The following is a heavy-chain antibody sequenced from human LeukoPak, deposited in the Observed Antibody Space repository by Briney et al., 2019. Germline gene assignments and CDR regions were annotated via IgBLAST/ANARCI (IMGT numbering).Heavy chain of an antibody. CDR3: AREYCSSTSCLYDY. J-gene: IGHJ4*02. CDR2: ISSSRSTI. CDR1: GFTFSSYS. V-gene: IGHV3-48*01. Sequence: GGTLRLSCAASGFTFSSYSMNWVRQAPGKGLEWVSYISSSRSTIYYADSVKGRFTISRDNAKNSLYLQMNSLRAEDTAVYYCAREYCSSTSCLYDYWGQGTLVTVSS. D-gene: IGHD2-2*01.